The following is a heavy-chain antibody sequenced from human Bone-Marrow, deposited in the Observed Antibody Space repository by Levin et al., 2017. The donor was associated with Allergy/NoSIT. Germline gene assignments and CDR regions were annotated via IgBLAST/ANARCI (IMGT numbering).Heavy chain of an antibody. CDR2: IYYSGST. Sequence: SETLSLTCTVSGGSISSGGYYWSWIRQHPGKGLEWIGYIYYSGSTYYNPSLKSRVTISVDTSKNQFSLKLSSVTAADTAVYYCARVPDRGPWYFDLWGRGTLVTVSS. CDR3: ARVPDRGPWYFDL. CDR1: GGSISSGGYY. V-gene: IGHV4-31*03. J-gene: IGHJ2*01.